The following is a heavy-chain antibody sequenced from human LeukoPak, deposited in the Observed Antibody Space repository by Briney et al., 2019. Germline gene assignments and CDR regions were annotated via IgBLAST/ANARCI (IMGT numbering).Heavy chain of an antibody. CDR1: GFTFSSYW. V-gene: IGHV3-21*01. CDR3: ARDGDTVLTRGYYYYMDV. D-gene: IGHD4-23*01. CDR2: ITSSSSYI. J-gene: IGHJ6*03. Sequence: GGSLRLSCAASGFTFSSYWMSWVRQAPGKGLEWVSSITSSSSYIYYADSVKGRFTISRDNAKKSLSLQMNSLRAEDTAVYYCARDGDTVLTRGYYYYMDVWGKGTTLTVSS.